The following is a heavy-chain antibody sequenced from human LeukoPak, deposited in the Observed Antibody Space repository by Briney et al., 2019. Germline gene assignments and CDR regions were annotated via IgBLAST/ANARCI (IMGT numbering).Heavy chain of an antibody. J-gene: IGHJ4*02. V-gene: IGHV5-51*01. CDR2: IYPGDSDT. CDR1: GYSFLSHW. CDR3: ARLWRPTGTTIPLYSDY. D-gene: IGHD1-1*01. Sequence: GESLKISCKGSGYSFLSHWIGWVRQMPGKGLEWMGIIYPGDSDTRYSPSFQGQVTISADQSISTAYLQWSSLKASDTAMYYCARLWRPTGTTIPLYSDYWGQGTLVTVSS.